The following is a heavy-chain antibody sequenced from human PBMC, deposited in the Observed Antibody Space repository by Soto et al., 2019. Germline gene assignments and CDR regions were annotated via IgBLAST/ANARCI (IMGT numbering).Heavy chain of an antibody. CDR3: AGEGVTSSMSLPWMGYHYYGLDV. D-gene: IGHD2-2*01. V-gene: IGHV1-69*12. CDR1: GGTFNSHT. CDR2: IMPMFGVT. J-gene: IGHJ6*02. Sequence: QVQLVQSGAEVKKPGASVKVSCRAPGGTFNSHTITWVRQAPGQGLECMGGIMPMFGVTNYARKFQGRLTMTANESTTTADMEVSGLTSEATAVYYCAGEGVTSSMSLPWMGYHYYGLDVWGQGTTVIVSS.